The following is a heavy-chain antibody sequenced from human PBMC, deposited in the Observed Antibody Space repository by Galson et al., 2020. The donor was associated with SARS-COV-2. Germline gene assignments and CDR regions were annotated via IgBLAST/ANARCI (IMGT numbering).Heavy chain of an antibody. V-gene: IGHV4-61*09. CDR1: GGSISSGSYY. CDR2: IYTRGNT. CDR3: ARSTAMFSIGY. D-gene: IGHD5-18*01. J-gene: IGHJ4*02. Sequence: SETLSLTCIVSGGSISSGSYYWSWIRQPAGKGLEWLGHIYTRGNTNYNPSLKSRITISLDTSKNQFSLKLTSVTAADTAVYYCARSTAMFSIGYWGQGALVTVSS.